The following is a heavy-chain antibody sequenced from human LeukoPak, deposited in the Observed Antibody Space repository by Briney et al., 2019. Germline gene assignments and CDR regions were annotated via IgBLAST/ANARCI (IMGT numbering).Heavy chain of an antibody. Sequence: ASVKVSCKASGYTFTSNKMHWVRQAPGQGLEWMGKINPNSGDTTYAQKFQGRVTMTRDTSTSTIYMELTSLRSEDTAVYYCARDSTKWSFDHRGQETLVTVSS. V-gene: IGHV1-46*01. CDR1: GYTFTSNK. J-gene: IGHJ4*02. CDR3: ARDSTKWSFDH. CDR2: INPNSGDT. D-gene: IGHD2-15*01.